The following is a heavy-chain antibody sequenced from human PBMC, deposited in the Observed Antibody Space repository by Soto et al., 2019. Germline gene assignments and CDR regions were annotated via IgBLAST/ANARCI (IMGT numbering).Heavy chain of an antibody. J-gene: IGHJ3*01. V-gene: IGHV3-30-3*01. CDR3: ATITVVRGVTYDAFDF. D-gene: IGHD3-10*01. CDR2: ISYDGTNN. CDR1: GFTFSAYA. Sequence: LRLSCAASGFTFSAYAMHWVRQAPGKGLEWVAVISYDGTNNYYADSVKGRFTISRDNSKNTLFLQMNSLRSEDTAVYYCATITVVRGVTYDAFDFWGQGTMVTVSS.